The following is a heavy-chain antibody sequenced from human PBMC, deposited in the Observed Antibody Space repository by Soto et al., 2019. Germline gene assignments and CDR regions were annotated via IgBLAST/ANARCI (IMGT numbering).Heavy chain of an antibody. Sequence: QVQLVQSGAEVKKPGASVKVSCKASGYTLTTYSMHWVRQAPGQRLEWMGWMNPLNGGTKYSQRFQGRLTIIRDTSASTAYMELSSLRSEDTAIYYCARGNSGVFDIWGQGTMVTVSS. CDR1: GYTLTTYS. J-gene: IGHJ3*02. V-gene: IGHV1-3*01. D-gene: IGHD2-15*01. CDR3: ARGNSGVFDI. CDR2: MNPLNGGT.